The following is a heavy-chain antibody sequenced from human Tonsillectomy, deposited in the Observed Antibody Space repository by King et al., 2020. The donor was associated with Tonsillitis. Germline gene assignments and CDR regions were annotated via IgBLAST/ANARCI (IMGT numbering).Heavy chain of an antibody. CDR2: INPYSGDT. V-gene: IGHV1-2*02. J-gene: IGHJ4*02. CDR1: GYTFSGYY. CDR3: ARGRYCSGGSCYSHFDY. D-gene: IGHD2-15*01. Sequence: QLMQSGAEVKKPGASVKVSCKASGYTFSGYYIHWVRQAPGQGLEWMGWINPYSGDTNYAQKFQGGVTMTRDTSISTAYMELSRLTSDDTAIYYCARGRYCSGGSCYSHFDYWGQGTPVTVSS.